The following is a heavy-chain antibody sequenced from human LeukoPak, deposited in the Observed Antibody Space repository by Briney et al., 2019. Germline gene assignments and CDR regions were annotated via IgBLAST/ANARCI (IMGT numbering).Heavy chain of an antibody. J-gene: IGHJ6*02. CDR2: ISSSGSTI. Sequence: GGSLRLSCAASGFSFSDYSMSWIRQAPGKGLEWVSYISSSGSTIYYADSVKGRFTISRDNAKNSLYLQMNSLRAEDTAVYYCARGSEYCSSTSCRVTSSMDVWGQGTTVTVSS. CDR3: ARGSEYCSSTSCRVTSSMDV. D-gene: IGHD2-2*01. CDR1: GFSFSDYS. V-gene: IGHV3-11*01.